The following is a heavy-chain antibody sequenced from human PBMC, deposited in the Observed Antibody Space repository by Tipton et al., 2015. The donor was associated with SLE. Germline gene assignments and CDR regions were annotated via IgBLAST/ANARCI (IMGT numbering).Heavy chain of an antibody. D-gene: IGHD3-3*01. CDR3: ARGGRSGFWSGYSAEYFQH. CDR2: INHSGST. J-gene: IGHJ1*01. V-gene: IGHV4-34*01. CDR1: GGSFSGYY. Sequence: TLSLTCAVYGGSFSGYYWSWIRQPPGKGLEWIGEINHSGSTNYNPSLKSRVTISVDTSKNQFSLKLSSVTAADTAVYYCARGGRSGFWSGYSAEYFQHWGQGTLVTVSS.